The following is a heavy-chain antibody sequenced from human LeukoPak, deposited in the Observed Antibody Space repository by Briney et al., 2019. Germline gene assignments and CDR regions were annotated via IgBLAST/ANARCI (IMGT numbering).Heavy chain of an antibody. D-gene: IGHD3-16*01. CDR2: IYASGST. CDR3: ARVPTRVGDWGAFDI. CDR1: GGSLSSGSDY. Sequence: PSETLSLTCTVSGGSLSSGSDYWSWIRQSAGKGLEWIGRIYASGSTNYNPSLKSRVTISVDTSKNQFSLKLSSVTAADTAVYYCARVPTRVGDWGAFDIWGQGTMVTVSS. V-gene: IGHV4-61*02. J-gene: IGHJ3*02.